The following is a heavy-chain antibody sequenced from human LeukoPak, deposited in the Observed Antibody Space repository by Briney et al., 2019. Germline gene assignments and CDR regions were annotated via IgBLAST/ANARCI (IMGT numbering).Heavy chain of an antibody. J-gene: IGHJ4*02. D-gene: IGHD4-17*01. Sequence: SETLSLTCTVSGGSISSSSYYWGWIRQPPGKGLEWIGYIYYSGTTFYNPSLKSRIIISVDTSKNQFSLQLSSVTAADTAVYYCARRAGTTVTTKFDYWGQGTLVTVSS. CDR3: ARRAGTTVTTKFDY. CDR1: GGSISSSSYY. CDR2: IYYSGTT. V-gene: IGHV4-39*07.